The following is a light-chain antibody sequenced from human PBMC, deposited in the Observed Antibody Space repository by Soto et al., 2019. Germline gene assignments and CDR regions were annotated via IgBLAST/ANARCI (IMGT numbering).Light chain of an antibody. J-gene: IGKJ2*01. CDR3: QQYNNWLHT. CDR1: QSVSSN. CDR2: GAS. Sequence: EIVMTQSPATLSVSPGERATLSCRASQSVSSNLAWYQQKPGQAPRLLIYGASTRATGIPARFSGSGSGTESTLTIRRLQSEDFAVYYCQQYNNWLHTFGQGTKLEIK. V-gene: IGKV3-15*01.